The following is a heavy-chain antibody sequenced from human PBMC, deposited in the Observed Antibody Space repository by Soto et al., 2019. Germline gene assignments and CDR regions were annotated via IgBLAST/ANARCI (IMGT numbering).Heavy chain of an antibody. CDR2: IYYSGST. CDR1: GGSISSSSYY. Sequence: QLQLQESGPGLVKPSEPLSLTCTVSGGSISSSSYYWGWIRQPPGKGLEWIGSIYYSGSTYYNPSLKSRVTISVATSQNQFSLKRRSVTAADTAVYYCASGVPFDYWGQGTLVTVSS. J-gene: IGHJ4*02. CDR3: ASGVPFDY. V-gene: IGHV4-39*01. D-gene: IGHD3-3*01.